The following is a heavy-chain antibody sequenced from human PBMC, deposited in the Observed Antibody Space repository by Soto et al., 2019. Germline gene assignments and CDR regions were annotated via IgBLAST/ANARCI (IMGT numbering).Heavy chain of an antibody. CDR3: ARHGGVLRYFPLDY. V-gene: IGHV4-39*01. J-gene: IGHJ4*02. CDR1: GGSISSSDYY. D-gene: IGHD3-9*01. Sequence: SETLSLTCSVSGGSISSSDYYWGWVRQPPGKGLEYIGSIYYSGNAYSNPSLRSRVTMSVDTSKNQFSLKLTSVTAADTAVYYCARHGGVLRYFPLDYWGQGTLVTVSS. CDR2: IYYSGNA.